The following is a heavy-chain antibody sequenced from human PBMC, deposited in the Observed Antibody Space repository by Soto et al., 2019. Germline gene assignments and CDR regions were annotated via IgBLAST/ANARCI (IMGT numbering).Heavy chain of an antibody. CDR3: ATSSPAFDY. V-gene: IGHV1-18*01. J-gene: IGHJ4*02. Sequence: ASVKVSCKTSGYTFTSYGITWVRQAPGQGLEWMGWITTDKGKTTYAQKFQGRVTMTTDTSTSTAYMELSSLRSDDTAVYYCATSSPAFDYWGQGTLVTVSS. CDR2: ITTDKGKT. CDR1: GYTFTSYG.